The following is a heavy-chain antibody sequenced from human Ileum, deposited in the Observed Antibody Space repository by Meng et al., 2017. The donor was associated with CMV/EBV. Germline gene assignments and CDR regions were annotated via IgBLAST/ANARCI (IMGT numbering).Heavy chain of an antibody. CDR2: IYSGGRT. Sequence: LSCAALGFTLSSSAMNWVRQAPGKGLEWVSVIYSGGRTYYGDSVKGRFTISRDNSKNTLYLQMNSLRAEDTAVYYCAKEGSGWNFDYWGQGTLVTVSS. D-gene: IGHD6-19*01. V-gene: IGHV3-23*03. J-gene: IGHJ4*02. CDR3: AKEGSGWNFDY. CDR1: GFTLSSSA.